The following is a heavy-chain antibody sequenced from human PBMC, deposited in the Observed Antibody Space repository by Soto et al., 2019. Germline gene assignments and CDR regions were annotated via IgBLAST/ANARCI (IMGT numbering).Heavy chain of an antibody. V-gene: IGHV1-24*01. CDR2: FDPDDGKT. J-gene: IGHJ4*01. CDR3: ARDYPGIAAAGIVHLGIDV. Sequence: ASVKVSCKASGYTFTKLAMSCVRQAPGQVLEWMGGFDPDDGKTIYAQKFQGRVTMTEDTSTDTAYMELRSLRSEDTAVYYCARDYPGIAAAGIVHLGIDVWGQGTPVTVSS. CDR1: GYTFTKLA. D-gene: IGHD6-13*01.